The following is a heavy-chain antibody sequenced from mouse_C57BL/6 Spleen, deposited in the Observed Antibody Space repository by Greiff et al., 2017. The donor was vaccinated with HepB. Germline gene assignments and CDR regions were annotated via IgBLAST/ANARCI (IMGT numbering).Heavy chain of an antibody. D-gene: IGHD1-1*01. CDR1: GYTFTSYW. CDR3: AREPYYGSSYWYFDV. J-gene: IGHJ1*03. V-gene: IGHV1-64*01. Sequence: VQLQQPGAELVKPGASVKLSCKASGYTFTSYWMHWVKQRPGQGLEWIGMIHPNSGSTNYNEKFKSKATLTVDKSSSTAYMQLSSLTSEDSAVYYCAREPYYGSSYWYFDVWGTGTTVTVSS. CDR2: IHPNSGST.